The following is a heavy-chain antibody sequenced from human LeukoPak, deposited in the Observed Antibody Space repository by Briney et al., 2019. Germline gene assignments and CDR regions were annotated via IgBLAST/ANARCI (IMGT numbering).Heavy chain of an antibody. D-gene: IGHD4-17*01. V-gene: IGHV4-59*01. CDR2: IYYIGST. CDR1: GGSISSYY. CDR3: ARDLVTVTKGFDI. J-gene: IGHJ3*02. Sequence: SETLSLTCTVSGGSISSYYWNWIRQPPGKGLEWVGCIYYIGSTNYNPSLKSRVTMSVDTSMDQFSLELSSVTTADTAVYYCARDLVTVTKGFDIWGLGTMVSVSS.